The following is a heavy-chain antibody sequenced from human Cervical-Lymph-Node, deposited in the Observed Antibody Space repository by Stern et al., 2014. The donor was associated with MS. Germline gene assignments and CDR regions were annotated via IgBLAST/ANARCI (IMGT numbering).Heavy chain of an antibody. V-gene: IGHV5-51*03. CDR3: AKYEGSEVFDI. Sequence: EVQLVESGAEVKKPGESLRISCKASGYSFTNYWIAWVRQVPGEGLEWMGIIYPRDFDTKYSASFQGLVTISADKSTTTAYLQWSSLKASDTAMYYCAKYEGSEVFDIWGQGTMVTVSS. D-gene: IGHD2-8*01. CDR1: GYSFTNYW. CDR2: IYPRDFDT. J-gene: IGHJ3*02.